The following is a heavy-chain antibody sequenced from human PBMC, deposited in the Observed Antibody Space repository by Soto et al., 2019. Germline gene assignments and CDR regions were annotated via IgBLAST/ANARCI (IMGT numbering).Heavy chain of an antibody. CDR3: EKDANSEDHY. CDR2: TSYDGSQK. CDR1: GFDFTDYG. Sequence: GGSLRLSCAASGFDFTDYGMHWVRQAPGKGLQWVAFTSYDGSQKYYADFVKGRFTISRDNSKNTLYLQMHSLRAEDTAIYYCEKDANSEDHYWGQGTLVTVSS. D-gene: IGHD1-1*01. V-gene: IGHV3-30*12. J-gene: IGHJ4*02.